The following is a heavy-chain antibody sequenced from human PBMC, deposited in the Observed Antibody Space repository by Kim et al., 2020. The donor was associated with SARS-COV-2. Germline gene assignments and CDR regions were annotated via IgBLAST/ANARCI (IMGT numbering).Heavy chain of an antibody. D-gene: IGHD2-21*01. Sequence: LKSQVTISVDTSKKQFSLKLSAVTAADTAVYYCARTVVVIAMGLYCFDYWGQGTLVTVSS. CDR3: ARTVVVIAMGLYCFDY. V-gene: IGHV4-59*01. J-gene: IGHJ4*02.